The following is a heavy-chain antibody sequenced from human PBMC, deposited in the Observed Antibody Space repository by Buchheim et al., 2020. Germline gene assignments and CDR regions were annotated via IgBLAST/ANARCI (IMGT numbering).Heavy chain of an antibody. Sequence: QVQLQQWGAGLLKPSETLSLTCAVSGGSFSGYYWGWIRQPPGKGLEWIGEINDSGNTNYNPSLKSRVTISLDTSKNQFSLRLNSVTAADTAVYYCARSLFDYWGQGTL. CDR3: ARSLFDY. J-gene: IGHJ4*02. CDR1: GGSFSGYY. CDR2: INDSGNT. V-gene: IGHV4-34*01.